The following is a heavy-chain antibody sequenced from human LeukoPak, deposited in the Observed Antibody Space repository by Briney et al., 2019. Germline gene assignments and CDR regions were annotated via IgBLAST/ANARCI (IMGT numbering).Heavy chain of an antibody. V-gene: IGHV3-7*01. CDR1: GFIFSSYW. D-gene: IGHD3-10*01. CDR2: IKQDGSEK. J-gene: IGHJ6*02. CDR3: ARDRGYYYGPAVYYYYGMDV. Sequence: PGGSLRLSCAASGFIFSSYWMSWVRQAPGKGLEWVANIKQDGSEKYYVDSVKGRFIISRDNAKNSLYLQMNSLRAEDTAIYYCARDRGYYYGPAVYYYYGMDVWGHGTTVTVSS.